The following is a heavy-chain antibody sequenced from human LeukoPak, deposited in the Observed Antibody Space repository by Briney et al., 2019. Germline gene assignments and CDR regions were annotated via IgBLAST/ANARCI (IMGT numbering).Heavy chain of an antibody. D-gene: IGHD1-26*01. CDR2: VYYGGTT. Sequence: SETLSLTCTVSGGSISSSTYYWGWIRQPPGKGLEWIGSVYYGGTTYYSPPLKSRVTISIDTSNNQFSLRLSSVTAADTAVFFCARVERYSGSFDTWGQGSLVTVSS. V-gene: IGHV4-39*07. J-gene: IGHJ4*02. CDR3: ARVERYSGSFDT. CDR1: GGSISSSTYY.